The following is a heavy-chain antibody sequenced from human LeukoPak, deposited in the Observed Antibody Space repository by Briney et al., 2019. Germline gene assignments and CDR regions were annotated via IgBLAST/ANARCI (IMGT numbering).Heavy chain of an antibody. J-gene: IGHJ4*02. CDR1: ATSLENYE. V-gene: IGHV3-23*01. CDR2: ISDSGGRT. D-gene: IGHD3-22*01. CDR3: AKRGVVIRVILVGFHKEAYYFDS. Sequence: GATLRHPAKIAATSLENYEMSWVRQSLKKRLEWVAGISDSGGRTKYADSVKGRFTTFRDNSKNTLYLQMNSLRAEDTAVYFCAKRGVVIRVILVGFHKEAYYFDSWGQGALVTVSS.